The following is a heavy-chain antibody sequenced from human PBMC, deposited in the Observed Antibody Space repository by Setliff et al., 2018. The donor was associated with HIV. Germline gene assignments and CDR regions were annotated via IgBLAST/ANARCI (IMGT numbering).Heavy chain of an antibody. D-gene: IGHD6-19*01. V-gene: IGHV1-18*01. J-gene: IGHJ3*02. CDR3: ARVPYRSAWFSGGHDAFDI. CDR2: ISGFNGNT. Sequence: ASVKVSCKASGYSFARYGLSWVRQAPGQGLEWMGWISGFNGNTKYAQSFQDRVAMTAETATSTAYMEMRSLRSDDTAVYFCARVPYRSAWFSGGHDAFDIWGQGTMVT. CDR1: GYSFARYG.